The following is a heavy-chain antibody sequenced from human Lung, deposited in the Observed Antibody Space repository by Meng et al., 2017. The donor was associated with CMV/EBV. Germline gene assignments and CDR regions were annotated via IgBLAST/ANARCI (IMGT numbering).Heavy chain of an antibody. V-gene: IGHV1-2*02. J-gene: IGHJ4*02. CDR1: GYTFTAHY. Sequence: ASVKVSCKASGYTFTAHYFHWVRQAPGQGLEWMGWIHPHRGNTNYAQQFQGRVTLTRDTSINTVYMELSRLTSDDTAVYYCARDNNWVPDYWGQGTVVTVSS. CDR2: IHPHRGNT. CDR3: ARDNNWVPDY. D-gene: IGHD1-1*01.